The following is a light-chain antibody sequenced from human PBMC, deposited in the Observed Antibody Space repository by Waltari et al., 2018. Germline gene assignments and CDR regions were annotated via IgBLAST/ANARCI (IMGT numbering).Light chain of an antibody. CDR1: QAISNH. Sequence: DIQMTQSPSSLSASVGDSVTITCQPSQAISNHLNWYQHKPGKAPELLIFDATNLETGVPSRFRGSGSGTDFTLTIPSLQPEDFATYYCQQYDNLASFGGGTKVEIK. CDR2: DAT. J-gene: IGKJ4*01. CDR3: QQYDNLAS. V-gene: IGKV1-33*01.